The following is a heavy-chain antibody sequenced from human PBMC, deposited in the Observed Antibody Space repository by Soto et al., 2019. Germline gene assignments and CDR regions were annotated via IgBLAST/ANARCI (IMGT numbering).Heavy chain of an antibody. CDR1: GGTFSSYA. Sequence: QVQLVQSGAEVKKPGSSVKVSCKASGGTFSSYAIIWVRQAPGQGLEWRGGIIPIFGTANYAQKFQGRVTITADKSTSTAYMELSSLSSEDTAVYYCVYDFWSGFPPPYYYGMDVWGQGTTVTVSS. J-gene: IGHJ6*02. CDR3: VYDFWSGFPPPYYYGMDV. D-gene: IGHD3-3*01. CDR2: IIPIFGTA. V-gene: IGHV1-69*06.